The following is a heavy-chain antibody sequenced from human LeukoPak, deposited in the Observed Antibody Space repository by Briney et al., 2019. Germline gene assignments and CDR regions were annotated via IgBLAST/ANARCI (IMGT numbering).Heavy chain of an antibody. D-gene: IGHD3-10*01. V-gene: IGHV3-48*03. J-gene: IGHJ3*02. CDR2: ISNSGSTI. CDR1: GFTFSSYE. Sequence: GGSLRLSCAASGFTFSSYEMNWVRQAPGKGLEWVSYISNSGSTIYYADSVKGRFTISRDNAKNSLYLQINSLRAEDTAVYYCARGSPVYGSGSYEAFDIWGQGTMVTVSS. CDR3: ARGSPVYGSGSYEAFDI.